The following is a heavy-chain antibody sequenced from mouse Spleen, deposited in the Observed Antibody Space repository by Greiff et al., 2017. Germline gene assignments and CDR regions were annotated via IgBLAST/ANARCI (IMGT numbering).Heavy chain of an antibody. CDR3: ARPHYYGSSPFAY. V-gene: IGHV5-6*01. Sequence: EVKLVESGGDLVKPGGSLKLSCAASGFTFSSYGMSWVRQTPDKRLEWVATISSGGSYTYYPDSVKGRFTISRDNAKNTLYLQMSSLKSEDTAMYYCARPHYYGSSPFAYWGQGTLVTVSA. D-gene: IGHD1-1*01. J-gene: IGHJ3*01. CDR1: GFTFSSYG. CDR2: ISSGGSYT.